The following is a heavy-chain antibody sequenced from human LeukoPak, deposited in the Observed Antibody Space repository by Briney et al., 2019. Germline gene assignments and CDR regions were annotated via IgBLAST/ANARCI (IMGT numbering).Heavy chain of an antibody. Sequence: PGGSLRLSCAASGFTFSGYDMSWVRQAPGKELEWVSGISGSGITTWYADSVKGRLTISRDNSKNTLYLQMNSLRVEDTAVYYCAKMSAPAFFESWGQGTLVTVSS. J-gene: IGHJ4*02. CDR1: GFTFSGYD. D-gene: IGHD6-13*01. CDR2: ISGSGITT. V-gene: IGHV3-23*01. CDR3: AKMSAPAFFES.